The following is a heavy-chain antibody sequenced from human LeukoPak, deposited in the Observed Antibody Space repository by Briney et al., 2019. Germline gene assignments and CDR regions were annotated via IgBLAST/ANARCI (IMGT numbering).Heavy chain of an antibody. CDR1: GFTFSSYG. CDR3: AKSGSSGYAKWDAFDI. Sequence: PGGSLRLSCAASGFTFSSYGMHWVRQAPGKGLEWVAVISYDGSNKYYADSVKGRFTISRDNSKNTLYLQMNSLRAEDTAVYYCAKSGSSGYAKWDAFDIWGQGTMVTVSS. V-gene: IGHV3-30*18. J-gene: IGHJ3*02. D-gene: IGHD5-12*01. CDR2: ISYDGSNK.